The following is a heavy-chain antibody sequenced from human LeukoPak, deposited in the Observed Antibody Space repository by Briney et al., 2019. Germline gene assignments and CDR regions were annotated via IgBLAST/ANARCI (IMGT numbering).Heavy chain of an antibody. J-gene: IGHJ4*02. V-gene: IGHV4-61*02. CDR2: IYTSGST. CDR1: GGSISSGSYY. Sequence: PSETLSLTCTVSGGSISSGSYYWSWIRQPAGKGLEWIGRIYTSGSTNYNPSLKSRVTISVDTSKNQFSLKLSSVTAADTAVYYCVASVYYDFWSGYFRGYWGQGTLVTVSS. D-gene: IGHD3-3*01. CDR3: VASVYYDFWSGYFRGY.